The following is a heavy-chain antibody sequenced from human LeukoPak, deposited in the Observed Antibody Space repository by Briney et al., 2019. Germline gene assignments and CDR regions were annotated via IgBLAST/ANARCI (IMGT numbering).Heavy chain of an antibody. CDR3: ARVVFRQWLAYFDY. D-gene: IGHD6-19*01. Sequence: SETLSLTCTVSGGSISSSSYYWGWIRQPPGKGLEWIGSIYYSGSTYYNPSLKSRVTISVDTSKNQFSLKLSSVTAADTAVYYCARVVFRQWLAYFDYWGQGTLVTVSS. CDR2: IYYSGST. V-gene: IGHV4-39*07. CDR1: GGSISSSSYY. J-gene: IGHJ4*02.